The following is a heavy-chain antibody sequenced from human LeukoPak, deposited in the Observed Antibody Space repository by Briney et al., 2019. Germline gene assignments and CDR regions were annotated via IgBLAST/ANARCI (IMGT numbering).Heavy chain of an antibody. J-gene: IGHJ4*02. V-gene: IGHV4-39*01. Sequence: PSEALSLTCTVSGGSISSSSYYWGWIRQPPGKGLEWSGSIYYSGSTYYNPSLKSRVTISVDTSKNQFSLKLSSVTAADTAVYYCARRSIDTYYYDSSGYAIPFFADYWGQGTLVTVSS. D-gene: IGHD3-22*01. CDR3: ARRSIDTYYYDSSGYAIPFFADY. CDR1: GGSISSSSYY. CDR2: IYYSGST.